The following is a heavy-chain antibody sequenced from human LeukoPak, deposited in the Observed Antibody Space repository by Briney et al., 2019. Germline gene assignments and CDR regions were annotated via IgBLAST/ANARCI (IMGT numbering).Heavy chain of an antibody. CDR3: ARVRKGYYYDSSGDFDY. CDR1: GGSISSYY. V-gene: IGHV4-34*01. J-gene: IGHJ4*02. CDR2: INHSGST. D-gene: IGHD3-22*01. Sequence: SETLSLTCTVSGGSISSYYWGWIRQPPGKGLEWIGEINHSGSTNYNPSLKSRVTISVDTSKNQFSLKLSSVTAADTAVYYCARVRKGYYYDSSGDFDYWGQGTLVTVSS.